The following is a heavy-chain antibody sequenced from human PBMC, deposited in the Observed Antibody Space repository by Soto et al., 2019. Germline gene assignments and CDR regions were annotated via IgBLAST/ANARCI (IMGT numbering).Heavy chain of an antibody. J-gene: IGHJ4*02. CDR2: IDEDGSEY. CDR3: ARTGDGHHDFLDY. V-gene: IGHV3-7*01. CDR1: GFTFSSYG. Sequence: DLDESGGGLFHPGGSLRLSCAASGFTFSSYGMNWVRQAPGKGLEWVANIDEDGSEYNDAESVRGRFTISRDNAKNTLYLQMNSLRAADTAVYYCARTGDGHHDFLDYWGQGILVSVSS. D-gene: IGHD1-1*01.